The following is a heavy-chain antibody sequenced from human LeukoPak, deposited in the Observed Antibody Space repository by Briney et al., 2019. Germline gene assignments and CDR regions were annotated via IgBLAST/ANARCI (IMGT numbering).Heavy chain of an antibody. J-gene: IGHJ5*02. CDR2: TYSGGNT. CDR1: GFTVSSNY. V-gene: IGHV3-53*01. D-gene: IGHD2-2*01. Sequence: PGGSLRLSCAASGFTVSSNYMSWVRQAPGKGLEWVSVTYSGGNTYYADSVKGRFTTSRDNSKNTLYLQMNSLRAEDTAVYYCAKKLRWDCSSTTCPKGDCFDPWGQGTLVTVSS. CDR3: AKKLRWDCSSTTCPKGDCFDP.